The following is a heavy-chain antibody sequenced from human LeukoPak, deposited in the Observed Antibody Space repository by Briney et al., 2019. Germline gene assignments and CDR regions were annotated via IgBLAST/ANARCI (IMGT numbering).Heavy chain of an antibody. CDR1: GYTFTSYA. CDR3: ARDTTWERTPLDYFDC. D-gene: IGHD1-1*01. CDR2: INTNTGNP. Sequence: ASVKVSCKASGYTFTSYAMDWVRQAPGQGLEWMGWINTNTGNPTYAQGFTGRFVFSLDTSVSTAFLQISSLKAEDTAVYYCARDTTWERTPLDYFDCWGQGTLVTVSS. J-gene: IGHJ4*02. V-gene: IGHV7-4-1*02.